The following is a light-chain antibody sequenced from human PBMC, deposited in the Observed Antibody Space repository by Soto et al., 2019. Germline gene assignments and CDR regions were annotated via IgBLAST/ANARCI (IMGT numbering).Light chain of an antibody. Sequence: ETVLTQFPATLSVSPGERATLSCRASQSVSSNLAWYQQKPGQAPRLLIYGASTRATGVPARFSGSESGTEFTLTISSLQSEDFAVYYCQQYDTSPLTFGGGTRVEIK. CDR1: QSVSSN. CDR2: GAS. CDR3: QQYDTSPLT. V-gene: IGKV3-15*01. J-gene: IGKJ4*01.